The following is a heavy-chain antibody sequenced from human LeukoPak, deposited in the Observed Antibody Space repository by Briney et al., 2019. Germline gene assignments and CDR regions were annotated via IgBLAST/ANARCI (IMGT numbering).Heavy chain of an antibody. CDR2: ISSSSSYI. Sequence: GGSLRLSCAASGFTFSSYSMNWVRQAPGKGLEWVSSISSSSSYIYYADSVKGRFTISRDNAKNSLYLQMNSLRAADTAVYYCAREDYDYVWGSYRVFDYWGQGTLVTVSS. V-gene: IGHV3-21*01. D-gene: IGHD3-16*02. CDR1: GFTFSSYS. J-gene: IGHJ4*02. CDR3: AREDYDYVWGSYRVFDY.